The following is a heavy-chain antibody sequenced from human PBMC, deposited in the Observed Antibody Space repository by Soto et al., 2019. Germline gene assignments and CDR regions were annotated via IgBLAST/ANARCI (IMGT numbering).Heavy chain of an antibody. CDR1: EFTFSNYW. Sequence: GGSLRLSCAASEFTFSNYWMHWVRQAPGKGLEWVSRISSSSSYIYYADSVKGRFTISRDNAKNSLYLQMNSLRAEDTAVYYCAREPVAASDAFDIWGQGTMVTVS. J-gene: IGHJ3*02. CDR2: ISSSSSYI. V-gene: IGHV3-21*01. D-gene: IGHD2-15*01. CDR3: AREPVAASDAFDI.